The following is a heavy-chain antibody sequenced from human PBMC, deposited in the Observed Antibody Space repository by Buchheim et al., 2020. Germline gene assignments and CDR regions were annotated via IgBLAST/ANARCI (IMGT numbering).Heavy chain of an antibody. J-gene: IGHJ4*02. CDR3: ARARWGGTGPDY. D-gene: IGHD1-1*01. V-gene: IGHV3-7*01. CDR2: LKDDGREQ. CDR1: KFTFSSYW. Sequence: EVQLVESGGGLVQPGGSLRLSCAASKFTFSSYWMSWVRQAPGKGLEWVANLKDDGREQYYVDSVKGRFTISRDNAKNSLFLQMNSLRVEDTAVYYCARARWGGTGPDYWGQGTL.